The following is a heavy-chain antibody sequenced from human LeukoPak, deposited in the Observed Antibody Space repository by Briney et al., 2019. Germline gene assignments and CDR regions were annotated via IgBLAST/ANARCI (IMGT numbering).Heavy chain of an antibody. D-gene: IGHD3-22*01. Sequence: ASVKVSCKASGYTFTGYYMDWVRQAPGQGLEWMGRINPNSGGTNYAQKFQGRVTMTRDTSISTAYMELSRLRSDDTAVYYCARAPYYYDSSGRFDPWGQGTLVTVSS. CDR2: INPNSGGT. J-gene: IGHJ5*02. CDR1: GYTFTGYY. V-gene: IGHV1-2*06. CDR3: ARAPYYYDSSGRFDP.